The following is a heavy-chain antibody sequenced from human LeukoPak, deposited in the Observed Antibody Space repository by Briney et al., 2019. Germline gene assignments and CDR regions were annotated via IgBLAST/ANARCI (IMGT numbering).Heavy chain of an antibody. CDR1: GFTFGGYW. V-gene: IGHV3-21*01. Sequence: PGGSLRLSCAASGFTFGGYWMHWVRQAPGKGLVWVSSITTSSTYISYADSVKGRFTISRDNAKNSLYLQMNSLRAEDTAVYYCARGKYSSGWFDYWGQGTLVTVSS. D-gene: IGHD6-19*01. J-gene: IGHJ4*02. CDR3: ARGKYSSGWFDY. CDR2: ITTSSTYI.